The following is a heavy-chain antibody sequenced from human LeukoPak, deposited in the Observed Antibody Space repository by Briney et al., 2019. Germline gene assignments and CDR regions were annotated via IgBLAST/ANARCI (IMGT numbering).Heavy chain of an antibody. CDR1: GYSISSGYY. CDR2: IYYSGST. J-gene: IGHJ4*02. CDR3: ARPTSTVTFDY. V-gene: IGHV4-38-2*01. D-gene: IGHD4-17*01. Sequence: SETLSLTCAVSGYSISSGYYWGWIRQPPGKGLEWIGSIYYSGSTYYNPSLKSRVTISVDTSKNQFSLKLSSVTAADTAVYYCARPTSTVTFDYWGQGTLVTVSS.